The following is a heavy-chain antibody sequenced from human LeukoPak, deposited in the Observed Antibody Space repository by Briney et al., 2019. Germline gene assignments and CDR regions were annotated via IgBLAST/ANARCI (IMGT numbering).Heavy chain of an antibody. V-gene: IGHV3-21*06. CDR3: ARAAIRVDFFDS. J-gene: IGHJ4*02. CDR1: GFLFGGHA. Sequence: GGSLRLSCAASGFLFGGHAMMWVRQAPGKGLECVSSISSSATYINYADSVKGRFTISRDNVKNSLFLDMTSLRVGDAAVYYCARAAIRVDFFDSWGQGTLVTVSS. CDR2: ISSSATYI. D-gene: IGHD2-2*01.